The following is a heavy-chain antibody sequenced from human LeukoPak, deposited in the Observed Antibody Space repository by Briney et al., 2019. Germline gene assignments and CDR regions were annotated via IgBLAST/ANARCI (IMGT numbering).Heavy chain of an antibody. CDR1: GLTFSSYA. Sequence: GGSLRLSCAASGLTFSSYAMSWVRQAPGKGLEWVSAISGSGGSTYYADSVKGRFTISRDNSKNTLYLQMNSLRAEDTAVYYCATDASNPLIVVVTAIRYYFDYWGQGTLVTVSS. CDR3: ATDASNPLIVVVTAIRYYFDY. CDR2: ISGSGGST. D-gene: IGHD2-21*02. J-gene: IGHJ4*02. V-gene: IGHV3-23*01.